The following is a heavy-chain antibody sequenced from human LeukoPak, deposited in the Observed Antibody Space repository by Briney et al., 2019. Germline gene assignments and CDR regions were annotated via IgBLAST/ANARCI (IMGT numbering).Heavy chain of an antibody. CDR1: GYTFTGYY. Sequence: ASVKVSCKASGYTFTGYYMHWVRQAPGQGLEWMGWINPNSGGTNYAQKFQGRVTMTRDTSISTAYMELSRLRSDDTAGYYCARGGGSYYGHWFDPWGQGTLVTVSS. CDR2: INPNSGGT. CDR3: ARGGGSYYGHWFDP. D-gene: IGHD1-26*01. J-gene: IGHJ5*02. V-gene: IGHV1-2*02.